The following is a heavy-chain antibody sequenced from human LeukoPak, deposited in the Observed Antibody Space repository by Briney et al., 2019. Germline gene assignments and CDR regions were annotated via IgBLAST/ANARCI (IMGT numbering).Heavy chain of an antibody. CDR1: GGSISSGDYY. J-gene: IGHJ4*02. CDR2: IYYSGST. Sequence: SQTLSLTCTVSGGSISSGDYYWSWIRQPPGKGLEWIGYIYYSGSTYYNPPLKSRVTISVDTSKNQFSLKLSSVTAADTAVYYCAREDYYGSGSYSFDYWGQGTLVTVSS. D-gene: IGHD3-10*01. CDR3: AREDYYGSGSYSFDY. V-gene: IGHV4-30-4*01.